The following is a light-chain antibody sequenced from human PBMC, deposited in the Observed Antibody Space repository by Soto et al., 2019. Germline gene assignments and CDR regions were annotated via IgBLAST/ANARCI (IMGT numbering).Light chain of an antibody. CDR3: QSYDTGLTGHVL. Sequence: QSVLTQPPSVSGAPGQRVTISCSGNSSNIGAGFDVHWYQQLPGTAPKLLIYANPNRPSGVPDRFSGSKSDTSASLAITGLQIEDEADYYCQSYDTGLTGHVLFGGGTKVTVL. CDR2: ANP. J-gene: IGLJ2*01. CDR1: SSNIGAGFD. V-gene: IGLV1-40*01.